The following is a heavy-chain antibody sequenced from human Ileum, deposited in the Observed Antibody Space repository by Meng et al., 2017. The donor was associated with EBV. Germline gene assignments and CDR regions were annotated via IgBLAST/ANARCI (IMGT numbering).Heavy chain of an antibody. Sequence: QVQLQQWGPVLLRASVALSLAGAGYGGSLSGYYWSWIRQPPGKGLEWIGEITHSGSTNYNSSLKSRVTILVDTSKNQLSLKMNSVTAADTAVYYCARCYDSSGYYELNHFDHWGQGTLVTVSS. V-gene: IGHV4-34*01. CDR3: ARCYDSSGYYELNHFDH. CDR1: GGSLSGYY. D-gene: IGHD3-22*01. CDR2: ITHSGST. J-gene: IGHJ4*02.